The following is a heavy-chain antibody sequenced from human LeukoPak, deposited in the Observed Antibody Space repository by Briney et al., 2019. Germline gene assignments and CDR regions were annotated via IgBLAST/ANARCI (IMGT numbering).Heavy chain of an antibody. V-gene: IGHV4-38-2*02. D-gene: IGHD1-26*01. CDR3: ARAVGTTTALFDY. Sequence: SETLSLTCTVSGYSISSGFYWGWIRQPPGKGLQWIGSIYQSGITSSYPSLKSRVTISVDTSKNQFSLKLTSVTAADTAVYYCARAVGTTTALFDYWGQGTLVTASS. J-gene: IGHJ4*02. CDR2: IYQSGIT. CDR1: GYSISSGFY.